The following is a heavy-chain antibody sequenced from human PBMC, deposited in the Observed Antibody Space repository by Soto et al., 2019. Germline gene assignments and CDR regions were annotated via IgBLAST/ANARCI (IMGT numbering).Heavy chain of an antibody. CDR1: GFTFSSYS. J-gene: IGHJ5*02. Sequence: VGSLRLSCAASGFTFSSYSMNWVRQAPGKGLEWVSYISSSSSTIYYADSVKGRFTISRDNAKSSLYLQMNSLRAEDTAVYYCARLLVVVADTDWFDPWGQGTLVTVSS. D-gene: IGHD2-15*01. V-gene: IGHV3-48*01. CDR3: ARLLVVVADTDWFDP. CDR2: ISSSSSTI.